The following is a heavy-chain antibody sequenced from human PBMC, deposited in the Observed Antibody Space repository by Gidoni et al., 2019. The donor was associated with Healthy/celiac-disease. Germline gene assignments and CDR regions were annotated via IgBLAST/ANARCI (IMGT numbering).Heavy chain of an antibody. J-gene: IGHJ5*02. D-gene: IGHD2-2*02. CDR1: GGSISSSSYS. V-gene: IGHV4-39*01. Sequence: QLQLQESGPGLVKPSETLSLTCTVSGGSISSSSYSWGSIRQPPGKGLEWIGSIYYSGRSYYNPSLKSRVTISVDTSKNQFSLKLSSVTAADTAVYYCARRRLSRYCSSTSCYKLGGEYINNWCEPWGQGTLVTVSS. CDR2: IYYSGRS. CDR3: ARRRLSRYCSSTSCYKLGGEYINNWCEP.